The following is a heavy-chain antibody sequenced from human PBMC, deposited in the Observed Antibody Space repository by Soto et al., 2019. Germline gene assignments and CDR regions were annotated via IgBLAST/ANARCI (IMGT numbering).Heavy chain of an antibody. CDR3: SRGATYYGSGSYHPRYYYYYGMDV. D-gene: IGHD3-10*01. CDR1: GGSFSGYY. CDR2: INHSGST. J-gene: IGHJ6*02. Sequence: SETLSLTCAVYGGSFSGYYWSWIRQPPGKGLEWIGEINHSGSTNYNPSLKSRVTKSVDTSKNQYSIKLSSETAAYTAVYYCSRGATYYGSGSYHPRYYYYYGMDVWGQGTTVT. V-gene: IGHV4-34*01.